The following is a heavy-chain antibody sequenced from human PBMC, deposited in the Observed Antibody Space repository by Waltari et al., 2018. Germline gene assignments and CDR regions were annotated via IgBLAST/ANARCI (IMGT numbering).Heavy chain of an antibody. D-gene: IGHD3-10*01. CDR3: ARDRNGITMVRGVTRFPFDP. V-gene: IGHV1-3*01. Sequence: QVQLVQSGAEVKKPGASVKVSCKASGYTFTSYAMPWVRQAPGPRLEWMGWINAGNGNTKYSQKFQGRGTITRDTSASTAYMELSSLRSEDTAVYYCARDRNGITMVRGVTRFPFDPWGQGTLVTVSS. CDR1: GYTFTSYA. CDR2: INAGNGNT. J-gene: IGHJ5*02.